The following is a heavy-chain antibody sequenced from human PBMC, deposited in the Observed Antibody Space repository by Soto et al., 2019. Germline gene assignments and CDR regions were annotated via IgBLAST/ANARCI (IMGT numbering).Heavy chain of an antibody. CDR1: GYSISSGYY. CDR3: ARAIGNGIAVAADY. Sequence: PSETLSLTCAVSGYSISSGYYWGWIRQPPGKGLEWIGSIYHSGSTYYNPSLKSRVTISVDTSKNQFSLKLSSVTAADTAVYYCARAIGNGIAVAADYWGQGTLVTVSS. D-gene: IGHD6-19*01. CDR2: IYHSGST. V-gene: IGHV4-38-2*01. J-gene: IGHJ4*02.